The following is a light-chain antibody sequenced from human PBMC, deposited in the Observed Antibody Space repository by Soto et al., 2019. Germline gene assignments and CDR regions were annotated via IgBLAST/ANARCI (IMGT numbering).Light chain of an antibody. J-gene: IGKJ4*01. Sequence: EIVMTQSPATLSVSPGETATLSCRASQSVGRAVAWYQHKPGQAPRHLIVAASIRATGVPGRFSGGGSGTEFALCVSSLHSEDFAVYYCKQYRNWPPRTYGGGTKVEIK. CDR1: QSVGRA. CDR2: AAS. V-gene: IGKV3-15*01. CDR3: KQYRNWPPRT.